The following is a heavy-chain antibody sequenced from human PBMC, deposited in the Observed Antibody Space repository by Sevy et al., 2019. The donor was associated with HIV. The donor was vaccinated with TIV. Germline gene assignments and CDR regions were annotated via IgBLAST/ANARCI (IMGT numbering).Heavy chain of an antibody. CDR1: GGSFSGYY. Sequence: SETLSLTCAVHGGSFSGYYWSWIRQPPGKGLEWIGEINHSGSTNYNPSLKSRVTISVDTSKKQYSLKLSSVTAADTAVYYCARSPPVVVVPGAPSWFDPWGQGTMVTVSS. CDR3: ARSPPVVVVPGAPSWFDP. CDR2: INHSGST. D-gene: IGHD2-2*01. J-gene: IGHJ5*02. V-gene: IGHV4-34*01.